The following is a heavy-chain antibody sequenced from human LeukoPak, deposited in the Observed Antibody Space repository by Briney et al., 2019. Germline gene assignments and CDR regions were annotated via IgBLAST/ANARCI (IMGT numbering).Heavy chain of an antibody. D-gene: IGHD6-13*01. CDR2: IYYSGST. J-gene: IGHJ4*02. Sequence: SETLSLTCTVSGGSISSYYWSWIRQPPGKGLEWIGYIYYSGSTNYNPSLKSRVTISVDASKNQFSLKLSSVTAADTAVYYCARHGSSWYEKDYFDYWGQGTLVTVSS. CDR3: ARHGSSWYEKDYFDY. CDR1: GGSISSYY. V-gene: IGHV4-59*08.